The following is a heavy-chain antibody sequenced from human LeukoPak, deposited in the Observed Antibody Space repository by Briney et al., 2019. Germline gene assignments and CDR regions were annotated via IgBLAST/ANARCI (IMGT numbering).Heavy chain of an antibody. CDR3: ARDTIVVVPAARRGDDY. D-gene: IGHD2-2*01. J-gene: IGHJ4*02. CDR1: GFTFDDYA. Sequence: GGSLRLSCAASGFTFDDYAMHWVRQAPGKGLEWVSGISWNSGSIGYADSVKGRFTISRDNAKNSLYLQMNSLRAEDTAVYYCARDTIVVVPAARRGDDYWGQGTLVTVSS. CDR2: ISWNSGSI. V-gene: IGHV3-9*01.